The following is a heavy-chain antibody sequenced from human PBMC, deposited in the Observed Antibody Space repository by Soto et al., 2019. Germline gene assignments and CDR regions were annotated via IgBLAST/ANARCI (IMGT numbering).Heavy chain of an antibody. Sequence: QLQLQESGPGLVKPSETLSLTCTVSGGSISSSSYYWGWIRQPPGKGLEWIGSIYYSGSTYYNPSLKSRVTISVDTSKNQFSLKLSSVTAADTAVYYCARATLSWIQADFDYWGQGTLVTVSS. D-gene: IGHD5-18*01. CDR3: ARATLSWIQADFDY. CDR1: GGSISSSSYY. CDR2: IYYSGST. V-gene: IGHV4-39*01. J-gene: IGHJ4*02.